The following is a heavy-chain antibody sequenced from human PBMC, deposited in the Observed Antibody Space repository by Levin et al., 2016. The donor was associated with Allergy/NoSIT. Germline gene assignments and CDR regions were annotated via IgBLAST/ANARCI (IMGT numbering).Heavy chain of an antibody. D-gene: IGHD3-10*01. J-gene: IGHJ4*02. Sequence: RQAPGKGLEWIGEINHSGSTNYNPSLKSRVTISVDTSKNQFSLKLSSVTAADTAVYYCASNYGSGTYYFFDYWGQGTLVTVSS. V-gene: IGHV4-34*01. CDR3: ASNYGSGTYYFFDY. CDR2: INHSGST.